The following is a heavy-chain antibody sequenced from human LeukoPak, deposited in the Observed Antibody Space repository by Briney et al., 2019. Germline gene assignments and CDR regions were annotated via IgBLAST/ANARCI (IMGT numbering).Heavy chain of an antibody. Sequence: PGRSLRLSRAASGFTFSSYAMHWVRQAPGKGLEWVAVISYDGSNKYYADSVKGRFTISRDNSKNTLYLQMNSLRAEDTAVYYCARLSRGYSCGGFDYWGQGTLVTVSS. CDR2: ISYDGSNK. CDR3: ARLSRGYSCGGFDY. V-gene: IGHV3-30*04. D-gene: IGHD5-18*01. J-gene: IGHJ4*02. CDR1: GFTFSSYA.